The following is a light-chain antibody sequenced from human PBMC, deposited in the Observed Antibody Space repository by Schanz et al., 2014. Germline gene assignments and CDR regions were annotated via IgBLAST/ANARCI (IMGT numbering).Light chain of an antibody. CDR1: QRVTTY. V-gene: IGKV3-20*01. Sequence: EVVLTQSPGTLSLSPGERATLFCRASQRVTTYFAWYQQRPGQAPRLLIYGASTRATGIPDRFSGSGSGTDFTLTISGLEPEDFAVYFCQQYGNSFTFGRGTKVEVK. J-gene: IGKJ4*01. CDR2: GAS. CDR3: QQYGNSFT.